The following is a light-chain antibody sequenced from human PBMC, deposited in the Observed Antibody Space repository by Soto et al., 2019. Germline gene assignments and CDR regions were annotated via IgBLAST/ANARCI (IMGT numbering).Light chain of an antibody. Sequence: TQSPLSLSVTLGQPASISCRSSQRILYSDDNAYLHWFQQRPGQSPRRLIYKVSHRDSGVPDRFTGGGSGIDFKLNISRVEAEDVGIYYCMKGAHGPPWTFGQGTKVDIK. J-gene: IGKJ1*01. CDR1: QRILYSDDNAY. CDR2: KVS. CDR3: MKGAHGPPWT. V-gene: IGKV2-30*01.